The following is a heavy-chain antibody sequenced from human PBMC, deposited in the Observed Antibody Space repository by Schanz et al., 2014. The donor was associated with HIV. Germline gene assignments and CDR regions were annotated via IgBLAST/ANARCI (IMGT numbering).Heavy chain of an antibody. D-gene: IGHD3-3*01. J-gene: IGHJ4*02. CDR2: ISYDGSIK. V-gene: IGHV3-30*03. Sequence: QVQLVESGGGVVQPGRSLRLSCAASGFTFRTHGIHWVRQAPAKGLEWVAVISYDGSIKEYADSVKGRFTTSRDNSKNTLYLQMNSLRAEDTAVYYCARATYDFWMVYFDFWGQGTLVTVSS. CDR3: ARATYDFWMVYFDF. CDR1: GFTFRTHG.